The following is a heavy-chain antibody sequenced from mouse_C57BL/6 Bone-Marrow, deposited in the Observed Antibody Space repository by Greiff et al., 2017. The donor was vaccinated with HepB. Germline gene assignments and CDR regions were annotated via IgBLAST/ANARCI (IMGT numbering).Heavy chain of an antibody. J-gene: IGHJ4*01. CDR1: GYTFTSYW. CDR3: ARSTMVTTRTRLYAMDY. Sequence: VQLQQPGAELVMPGASVKLSCKASGYTFTSYWMHWAKQRPGQGLECIGEIDPSDSYTNYNQKFKGKSTLTVDKSSSTAYMQLSSLTSEDSAVYYCARSTMVTTRTRLYAMDYWGQGTSVTVSS. D-gene: IGHD2-2*01. V-gene: IGHV1-69*01. CDR2: IDPSDSYT.